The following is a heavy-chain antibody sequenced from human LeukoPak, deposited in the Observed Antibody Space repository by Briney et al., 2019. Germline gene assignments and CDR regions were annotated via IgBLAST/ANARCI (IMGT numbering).Heavy chain of an antibody. CDR3: AKGSALAAITSWERFDP. V-gene: IGHV3-23*01. J-gene: IGHJ5*02. D-gene: IGHD2-15*01. CDR2: ISGSGGST. CDR1: GFTLSSYA. Sequence: GGSLRLSCAASGFTLSSYAMSWVRQAPGKGLEWVSAISGSGGSTYYADSVKGRFTISRDNSKNTLYLQMNSLRAEDTAVYYCAKGSALAAITSWERFDPWGQGTLVTVSS.